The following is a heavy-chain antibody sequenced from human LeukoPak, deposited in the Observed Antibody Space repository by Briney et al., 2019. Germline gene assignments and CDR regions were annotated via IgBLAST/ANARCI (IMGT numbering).Heavy chain of an antibody. Sequence: PGGSLRLSCAASGFTFGDYAMHWFRQAPGKGLEWVAVISYDSNTKHYADSVKGRFTISRDNSKNTLYVQMNSLRAEDTAVYYCAKNSGSFSWFDYWGQGTLVTASS. D-gene: IGHD1-26*01. CDR2: ISYDSNTK. CDR3: AKNSGSFSWFDY. CDR1: GFTFGDYA. V-gene: IGHV3-30-3*02. J-gene: IGHJ4*02.